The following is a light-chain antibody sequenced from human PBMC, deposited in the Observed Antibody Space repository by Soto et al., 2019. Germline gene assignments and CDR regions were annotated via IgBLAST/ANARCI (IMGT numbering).Light chain of an antibody. CDR3: QSYDSRMSAYV. CDR1: SSNIGADYD. J-gene: IGLJ1*01. Sequence: QSVLTQPPSVSGAPGQRVTISCTGSSSNIGADYDVHWYQQFPGTAPKLLIFGNTNRPAGVSDRFSGSKSGTSASLAISGLQDEDEADFYCQSYDSRMSAYVFGTGTKVTVL. V-gene: IGLV1-40*01. CDR2: GNT.